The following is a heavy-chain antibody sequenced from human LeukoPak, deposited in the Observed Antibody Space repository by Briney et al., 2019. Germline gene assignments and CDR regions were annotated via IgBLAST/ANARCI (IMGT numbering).Heavy chain of an antibody. D-gene: IGHD1-26*01. V-gene: IGHV1-2*02. CDR3: ARGSSIVTSTIDWFDP. Sequence: ASVKVSCNSSGYTFTGYYMHWVRQAPGQGLEWMGWINPISGGTHYAQKFQGRVTMTRDTSINTAYMELSRLRSDDTAIYYCARGSSIVTSTIDWFDPWGQGALVAVSS. CDR1: GYTFTGYY. J-gene: IGHJ5*02. CDR2: INPISGGT.